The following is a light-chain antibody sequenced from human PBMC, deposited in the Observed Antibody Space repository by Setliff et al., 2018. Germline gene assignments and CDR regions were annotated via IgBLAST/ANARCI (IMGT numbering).Light chain of an antibody. CDR3: SSYTSSHTYV. CDR1: ASDVGDYNY. CDR2: EVI. J-gene: IGLJ1*01. V-gene: IGLV2-14*01. Sequence: QSVLTQPASVSGSPGQSITISCTGSASDVGDYNYVSWHQQHPGEAPKLLIYEVINRPSGIFNRFSGSKSGNTASLTISGLLAEDEADYFCSSYTSSHTYVFGSGTKVTV.